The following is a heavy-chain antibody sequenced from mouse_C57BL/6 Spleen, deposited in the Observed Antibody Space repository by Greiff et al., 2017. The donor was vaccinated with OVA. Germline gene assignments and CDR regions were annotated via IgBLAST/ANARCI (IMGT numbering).Heavy chain of an antibody. CDR3: AMGFAY. J-gene: IGHJ3*01. CDR2: IYPGAGDT. CDR1: GYAFSSSW. V-gene: IGHV1-82*01. Sequence: VMLVESGPDLVKPGASVKISCMASGYAFSSSWMNWVQQRPGKGLEWIGRIYPGAGDTNYYWKFTGKATLTAEKSSSTAYMQLSSLTAEDSAVYFCAMGFAYWGKGTLVTVSA.